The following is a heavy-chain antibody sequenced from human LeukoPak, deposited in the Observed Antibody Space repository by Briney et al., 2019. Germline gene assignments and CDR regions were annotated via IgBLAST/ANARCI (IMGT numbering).Heavy chain of an antibody. Sequence: GGSLRLSCAASGFTFSSYGMHWVRQAPGKGLEWVAFIRYDGSNKYYADSVKGRFTISRDNSKNTLYLQMNSLRAEDTAVYYCAKDQDYYGSGSYKPLFDYWGQGTLDTVSS. J-gene: IGHJ4*02. V-gene: IGHV3-30*02. CDR3: AKDQDYYGSGSYKPLFDY. CDR2: IRYDGSNK. CDR1: GFTFSSYG. D-gene: IGHD3-10*01.